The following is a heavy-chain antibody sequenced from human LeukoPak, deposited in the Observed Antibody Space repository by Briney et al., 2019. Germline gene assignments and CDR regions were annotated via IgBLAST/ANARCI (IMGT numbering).Heavy chain of an antibody. D-gene: IGHD5-24*01. J-gene: IGHJ4*02. V-gene: IGHV1-46*01. CDR3: AARILDGSLDY. CDR2: IYPRDGST. Sequence: ASVKVSCKASGYTFTSNYIHWVRQAPGQGLEWMGMIYPRDGSTSYAQKFQGRVTITRDMSTSTAYMELSSLRSEDTAVYYCAARILDGSLDYWGQGTLVTVSS. CDR1: GYTFTSNY.